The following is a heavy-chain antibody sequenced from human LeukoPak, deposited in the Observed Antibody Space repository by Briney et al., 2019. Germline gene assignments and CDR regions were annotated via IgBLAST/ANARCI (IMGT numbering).Heavy chain of an antibody. V-gene: IGHV4-39*07. J-gene: IGHJ6*03. CDR2: IYHSGST. CDR3: ARISGYETYYYYYYMDV. CDR1: GGSISSSNYY. Sequence: SETLSLTCTVSGGSISSSNYYWGWIRQPPGKGLEWIGSIYHSGSTYYNPSLKSRVTISVDTSKNQFSLKLSSVTAADTAVYYCARISGYETYYYYYYMDVWGKGTTVTVSS. D-gene: IGHD5-12*01.